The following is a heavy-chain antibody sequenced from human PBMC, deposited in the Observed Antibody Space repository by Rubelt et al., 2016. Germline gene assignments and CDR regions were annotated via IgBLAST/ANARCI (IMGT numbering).Heavy chain of an antibody. CDR3: ARFRPQGAFDY. Sequence: IYYADSVKGRFTISRDNAKNSLYLQMNSLRAEDTAVYYCARFRPQGAFDYWGQGTLVTVSS. V-gene: IGHV3-21*01. D-gene: IGHD1-14*01. CDR2: I. J-gene: IGHJ4*02.